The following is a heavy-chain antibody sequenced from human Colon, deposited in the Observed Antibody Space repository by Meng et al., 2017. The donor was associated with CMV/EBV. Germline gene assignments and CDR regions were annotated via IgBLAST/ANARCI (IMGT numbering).Heavy chain of an antibody. CDR1: GYTFTAYY. CDR2: ISPNNGDT. Sequence: QVQLVQSGAEVKKPGASVKVSCKASGYTFTAYYLQWVRQAPGQGLQWMGQISPNNGDTNYAQNFQGRVTMTRDTSISTAYMELSSLRSDDTAVYYCARGAEYGHQTLVSWGLGALVTVSS. J-gene: IGHJ4*02. CDR3: ARGAEYGHQTLVS. V-gene: IGHV1-2*06. D-gene: IGHD2/OR15-2a*01.